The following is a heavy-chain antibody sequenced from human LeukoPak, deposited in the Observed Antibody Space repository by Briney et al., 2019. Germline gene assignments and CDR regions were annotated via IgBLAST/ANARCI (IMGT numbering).Heavy chain of an antibody. CDR2: INHSGST. V-gene: IGHV4-34*01. CDR1: GGSFCGYY. CDR3: ARAPFYGDYVNAFDI. Sequence: PSETLSLTCAVYGGSFCGYYWSWIRQPPGKGLECIGEINHSGSTNYNPSLKSRVTISVDTSKNQFSLKLSSVTAADTAVYYCARAPFYGDYVNAFDIWGQGTMVTVSS. J-gene: IGHJ3*02. D-gene: IGHD4-17*01.